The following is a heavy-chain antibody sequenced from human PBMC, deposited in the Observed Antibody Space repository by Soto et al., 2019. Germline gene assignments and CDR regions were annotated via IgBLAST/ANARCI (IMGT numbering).Heavy chain of an antibody. CDR3: ARDRGYCTNGVCSSSNWFDP. V-gene: IGHV3-48*01. D-gene: IGHD2-8*01. Sequence: PGGSLRLSCAASGFTFSSYSMNWVRQAPVKGLEWVSYISSSSSTIYYADSVKGRFTISRDNAKNSLYLQMNSLRAEDTAVYYCARDRGYCTNGVCSSSNWFDPWGQGTLVTVSS. J-gene: IGHJ5*02. CDR1: GFTFSSYS. CDR2: ISSSSSTI.